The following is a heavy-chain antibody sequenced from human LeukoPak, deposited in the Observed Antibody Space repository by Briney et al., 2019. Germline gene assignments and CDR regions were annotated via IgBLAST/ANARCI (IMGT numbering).Heavy chain of an antibody. CDR3: AKTPNPSGGTGFNRFDP. D-gene: IGHD1-26*01. J-gene: IGHJ5*01. Sequence: SVKVSCRASGGTFSSYAISWVRQAPGQGLEWMGGIIPIFGTANYAQKFQGRVTITTDESTSTAYMELSSLRSEDTAVYYCAKTPNPSGGTGFNRFDPLGQGTLVTVSS. CDR1: GGTFSSYA. CDR2: IIPIFGTA. V-gene: IGHV1-69*05.